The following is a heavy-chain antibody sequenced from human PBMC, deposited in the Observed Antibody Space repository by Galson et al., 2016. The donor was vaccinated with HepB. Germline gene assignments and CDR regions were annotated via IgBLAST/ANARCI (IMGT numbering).Heavy chain of an antibody. CDR1: GFTFDDYA. CDR2: LSWNSGSR. Sequence: SLRLSCAASGFTFDDYAMHWVRQAPGKGLEWVSGLSWNSGSRGYADSVKGRFTISRDNAKNSLYLQMNSLTADDTALYYCAKDFGSGTPYWYFDLWGRGTLVTVSS. J-gene: IGHJ2*01. D-gene: IGHD3-10*01. CDR3: AKDFGSGTPYWYFDL. V-gene: IGHV3-9*01.